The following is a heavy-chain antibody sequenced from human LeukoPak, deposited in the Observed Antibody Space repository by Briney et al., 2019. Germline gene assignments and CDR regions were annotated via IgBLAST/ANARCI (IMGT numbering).Heavy chain of an antibody. D-gene: IGHD1-26*01. V-gene: IGHV1-24*01. Sequence: ASVKVSCKVSGYTLTDLSMHWVRQAPGKGLEWMGGFDPEDGETIYAQKFQGRVTMTEDTSTDTAYMELSSLRSEDTAVYYCATGKKKSGSYPYDYWGQGTLVTVSS. CDR2: FDPEDGET. J-gene: IGHJ4*02. CDR3: ATGKKKSGSYPYDY. CDR1: GYTLTDLS.